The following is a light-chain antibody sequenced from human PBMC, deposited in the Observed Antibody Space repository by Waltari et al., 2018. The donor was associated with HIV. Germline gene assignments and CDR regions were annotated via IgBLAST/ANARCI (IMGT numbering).Light chain of an antibody. J-gene: IGKJ4*01. CDR1: QSVLYNSNSKNY. CDR2: WAS. CDR3: QQYYSTPLT. V-gene: IGKV4-1*01. Sequence: DIVLTQSPDSLAVSLGERATINCKASQSVLYNSNSKNYLSWYQQRPGQPPKLLIYWASTRESGVPDRFSGSASGTDFTLTISGLQAEDVAVYYCQQYYSTPLTFGGGTKVEIK.